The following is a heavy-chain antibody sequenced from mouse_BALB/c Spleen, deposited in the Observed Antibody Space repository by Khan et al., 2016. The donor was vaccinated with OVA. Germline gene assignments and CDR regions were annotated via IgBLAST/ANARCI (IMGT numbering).Heavy chain of an antibody. V-gene: IGHV5-6*01. CDR2: VSTGGSYT. CDR1: GFTFSTYG. J-gene: IGHJ3*01. D-gene: IGHD1-1*01. Sequence: EVQLVESGGDLVKPGGSLKLSCAASGFTFSTYGMSWVRQTPDRRLEWVATVSTGGSYTYYPDSVKGRFTISRDHAKNTLYLQLNSLKYEDTAMFYCTRLAYYYDSEGFAYWGQGTLVTVSA. CDR3: TRLAYYYDSEGFAY.